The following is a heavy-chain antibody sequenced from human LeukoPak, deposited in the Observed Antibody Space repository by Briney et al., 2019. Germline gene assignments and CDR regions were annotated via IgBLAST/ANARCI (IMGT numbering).Heavy chain of an antibody. CDR3: ARHGGFYQDV. J-gene: IGHJ6*02. CDR1: GGSISSYY. Sequence: PSETLSPTCTVSGGSISSYYWSRIRQPPGKGLEWIGQVDHNGNPDYNPSLKSRVAISVDKSKNQFSLNLNSVTAADTAVYYCARHGGFYQDVWGQGTTVTVSS. V-gene: IGHV4-59*12. CDR2: VDHNGNP. D-gene: IGHD4-23*01.